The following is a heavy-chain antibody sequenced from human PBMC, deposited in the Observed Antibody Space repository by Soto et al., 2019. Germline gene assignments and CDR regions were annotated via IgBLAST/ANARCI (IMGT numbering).Heavy chain of an antibody. J-gene: IGHJ6*02. Sequence: SVKVSCKASGGTFSSYAISWVRQAPGQGLGWMGGIIPIFGTANYAQKFQGRVTITADESTSTAYMELSSLRSEDTAVYYCAVIAVAGTVGSPDYYYYGMDVWGQGTTVTVSS. D-gene: IGHD6-19*01. CDR2: IIPIFGTA. CDR1: GGTFSSYA. CDR3: AVIAVAGTVGSPDYYYYGMDV. V-gene: IGHV1-69*13.